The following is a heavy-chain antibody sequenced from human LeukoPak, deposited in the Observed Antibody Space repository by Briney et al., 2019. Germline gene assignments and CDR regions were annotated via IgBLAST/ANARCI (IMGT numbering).Heavy chain of an antibody. J-gene: IGHJ4*02. CDR3: ARGGIYYDSSGYLFDY. CDR1: GGSFSGYY. D-gene: IGHD3-22*01. Sequence: SETLSLTCAVYGGSFSGYYWSWIRQPPGKGLEWIGEINHSGSTNYNPSLKSRVTISVDTSKNQFPLKLSSVTAADTAVYYCARGGIYYDSSGYLFDYWGQGTLVTVSS. V-gene: IGHV4-34*01. CDR2: INHSGST.